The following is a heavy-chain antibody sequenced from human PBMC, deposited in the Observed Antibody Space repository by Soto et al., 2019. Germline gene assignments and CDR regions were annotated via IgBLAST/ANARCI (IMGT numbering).Heavy chain of an antibody. CDR3: ARGPRGLLMVYADWFDP. D-gene: IGHD2-8*01. CDR1: GYTFINYY. CDR2: ISAYNGNT. Sequence: ASVTRSCTASGYTFINYYGHWVRQAPGQGLEWMGWISAYNGNTNYAQKFQGRVTMTTDTSTSTAYMELRSLRSDDTAVYYCARGPRGLLMVYADWFDPWGQGTLVTVSS. J-gene: IGHJ5*02. V-gene: IGHV1-18*01.